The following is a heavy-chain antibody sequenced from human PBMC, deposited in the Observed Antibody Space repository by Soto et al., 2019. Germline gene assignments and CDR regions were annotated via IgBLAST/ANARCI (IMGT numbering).Heavy chain of an antibody. CDR1: GFTFSSYA. CDR3: ARWLQFVDLDY. D-gene: IGHD5-12*01. Sequence: SLRLSCAASGFTFSSYAMTWVRQAPGKGLEWVSAISGSGGNTYYADSVKGRFTISRDNSKNTLFLQMNSLRAEDTAVYYCARWLQFVDLDYWGQGTLVTVSS. J-gene: IGHJ4*02. V-gene: IGHV3-23*01. CDR2: ISGSGGNT.